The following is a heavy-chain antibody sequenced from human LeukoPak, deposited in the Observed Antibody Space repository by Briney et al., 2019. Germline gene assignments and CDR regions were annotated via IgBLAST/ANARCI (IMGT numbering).Heavy chain of an antibody. D-gene: IGHD5-18*01. Sequence: PGGSLRLSCAASGFTFSSYAMSWVRQAPGKGLEWVSAISGYGDSANYADSVKGRFTISRDNSKNTLYLQMNSLRAEDTAVFYCARVPLIHLWTHYFDNWGQGTLVTVSS. CDR2: ISGYGDSA. CDR3: ARVPLIHLWTHYFDN. J-gene: IGHJ4*02. V-gene: IGHV3-23*01. CDR1: GFTFSSYA.